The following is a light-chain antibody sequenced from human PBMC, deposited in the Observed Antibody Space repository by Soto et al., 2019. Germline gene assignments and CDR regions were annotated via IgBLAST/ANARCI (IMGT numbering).Light chain of an antibody. CDR1: QSVGSN. CDR3: QQNNDCPLT. CDR2: GAS. J-gene: IGKJ1*01. V-gene: IGKV3-15*01. Sequence: EIVMTQSPATLSVSPGERVTLSCRASQSVGSNLAWYQQKPGQTPRLLIYGASTRATGFPARFSGSGSGTEFTLTISSLQSEDFAVYYCQQNNDCPLTFGQGTKVEIK.